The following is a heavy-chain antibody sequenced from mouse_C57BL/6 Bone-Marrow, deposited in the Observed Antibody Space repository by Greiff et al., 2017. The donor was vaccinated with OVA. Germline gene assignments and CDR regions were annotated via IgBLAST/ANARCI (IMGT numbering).Heavy chain of an antibody. Sequence: QVQLQQPGAELVKPGASVKLSCKASGYTFTSYWMQWVKQRPGQGLEWIGEIDPSDSYTNYNQKFKGKATLTVDTSSSAAYMQPSSLTSEDSSVYYCAKEGGTRGYARDYWGQGTSVTVSS. CDR3: AKEGGTRGYARDY. D-gene: IGHD3-3*01. V-gene: IGHV1-50*01. CDR1: GYTFTSYW. J-gene: IGHJ4*01. CDR2: IDPSDSYT.